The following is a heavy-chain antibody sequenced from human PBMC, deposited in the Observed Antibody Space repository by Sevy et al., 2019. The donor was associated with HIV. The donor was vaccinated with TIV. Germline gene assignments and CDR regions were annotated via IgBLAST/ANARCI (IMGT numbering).Heavy chain of an antibody. CDR2: IWYDGSSQ. CDR3: VSGASIAAAGNFAY. CDR1: GFIFSTYG. Sequence: GGSLTLSCAASGFIFSTYGMHWVRQAPGKGLEWVALIWYDGSSQYYADSVQGRFTISRDNSKNTLDLQMNSLRAEDTAVYYCVSGASIAAAGNFAYWGQGTLVTVSS. D-gene: IGHD6-13*01. V-gene: IGHV3-33*08. J-gene: IGHJ4*02.